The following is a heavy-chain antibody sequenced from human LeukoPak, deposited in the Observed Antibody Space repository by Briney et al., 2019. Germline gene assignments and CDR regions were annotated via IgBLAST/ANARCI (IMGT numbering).Heavy chain of an antibody. V-gene: IGHV1-18*01. CDR2: SAYNGNT. CDR3: ARVGYSSSWFAFSLVDY. D-gene: IGHD6-13*01. Sequence: SAYNGNTNYAQKLQGRVTMTTDTSTSTAYMELRSLRSDDTAVYYCARVGYSSSWFAFSLVDYWGQGTLVTVSS. J-gene: IGHJ4*02.